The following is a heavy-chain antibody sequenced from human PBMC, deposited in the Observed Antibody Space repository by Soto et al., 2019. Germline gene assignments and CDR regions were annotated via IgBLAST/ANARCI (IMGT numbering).Heavy chain of an antibody. CDR3: ARVLREHIVVVTAKWGGAFDI. CDR2: IIPILGIA. D-gene: IGHD2-21*02. Sequence: QVQLVQSGAEVKKPGSSVKVSCKASGGTFSSYTISWVRQAPGQGLEWMGRIIPILGIANYAQKFQGRVTITADKSTSTAYMELSSLRSEDTAVYYCARVLREHIVVVTAKWGGAFDIWGQGTMVTVSS. V-gene: IGHV1-69*02. J-gene: IGHJ3*02. CDR1: GGTFSSYT.